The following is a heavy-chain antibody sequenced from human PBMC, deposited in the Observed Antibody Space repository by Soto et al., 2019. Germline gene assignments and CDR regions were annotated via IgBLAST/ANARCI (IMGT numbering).Heavy chain of an antibody. Sequence: QVYLVQSGAEVKKPGSSVKISCKASGGIFSSNTINWVRQAAGQGLEWMGGIIPLFETANYAEKFQGRVTITADKSTKTGYMELTSLRSEDTAVYYCASKAACGGDCYAFDSWGQGTLVTVSS. D-gene: IGHD2-21*02. CDR1: GGIFSSNT. CDR3: ASKAACGGDCYAFDS. J-gene: IGHJ4*02. CDR2: IIPLFETA. V-gene: IGHV1-69*06.